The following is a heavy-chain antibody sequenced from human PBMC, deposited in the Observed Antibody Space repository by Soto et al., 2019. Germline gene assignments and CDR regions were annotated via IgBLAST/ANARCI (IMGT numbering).Heavy chain of an antibody. V-gene: IGHV3-48*01. CDR2: ISSSSSTI. Sequence: EVQLVESGGGLVQPGGSLRLSCAASGFTFSSYSMNWVRQAPGKGLEWVSYISSSSSTIFYADSVKGRFTISRDNAKNSLYLQMNSLRAEDTAVYYCAREESALLWFGELLGSEFDYWGQGTLVTVSS. CDR1: GFTFSSYS. CDR3: AREESALLWFGELLGSEFDY. J-gene: IGHJ4*02. D-gene: IGHD3-10*01.